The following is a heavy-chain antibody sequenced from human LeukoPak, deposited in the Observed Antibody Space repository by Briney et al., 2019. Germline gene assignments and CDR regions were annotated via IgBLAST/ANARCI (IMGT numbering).Heavy chain of an antibody. CDR1: GYTFTSYY. D-gene: IGHD3-22*01. CDR3: ARAQYNDRGPDY. V-gene: IGHV1-46*01. CDR2: INPNDATT. Sequence: ASVKVSCKASGYTFTSYYMQWVRQAPGQELEWMGIINPNDATTSYTQKFQGRVAMTRDTSTSTVYMELSSLRSEDTAVYYCARAQYNDRGPDYWGQGTLVTVSS. J-gene: IGHJ4*02.